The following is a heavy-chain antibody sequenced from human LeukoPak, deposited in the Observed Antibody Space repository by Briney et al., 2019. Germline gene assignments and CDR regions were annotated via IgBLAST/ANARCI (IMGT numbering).Heavy chain of an antibody. V-gene: IGHV4-61*02. J-gene: IGHJ6*03. CDR2: IYTSGST. CDR1: GGSISSGSYY. CDR3: ARDRGYVPNQIYYHYYMDV. Sequence: SETLSLTCTVSGGSISSGSYYWSWIRQPAGKGLEWIGRIYTSGSTNYNPSLKSRVTMSVDTSKNQFSLKLSSVTAADTAVYYCARDRGYVPNQIYYHYYMDVWGKGTTVTISS. D-gene: IGHD5-12*01.